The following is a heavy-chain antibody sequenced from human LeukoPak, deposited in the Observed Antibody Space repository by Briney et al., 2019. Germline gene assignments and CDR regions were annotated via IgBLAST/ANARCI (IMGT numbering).Heavy chain of an antibody. CDR2: IYLGDSDT. D-gene: IGHD3-22*01. Sequence: KGGESLKISCKGSGYIFTNQWIGWVRQMPGKGLEWMGIIYLGDSDTRYSPSFQGQVTISADKSINTAYLQWSSLKASDTAMYYCARHGANYYDSSGLYFDYWGQGTLVTVSS. CDR1: GYIFTNQW. CDR3: ARHGANYYDSSGLYFDY. J-gene: IGHJ4*02. V-gene: IGHV5-51*01.